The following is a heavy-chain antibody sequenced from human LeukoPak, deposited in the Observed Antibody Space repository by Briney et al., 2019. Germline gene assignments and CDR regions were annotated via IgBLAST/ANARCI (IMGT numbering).Heavy chain of an antibody. V-gene: IGHV4-34*01. Sequence: SETLSLTCAVYGGSFSGYYWSWIRQPPGKGLEWIGEINHSGSTNYNPSLKSRVTISVDKSKNQFSLKLSSVTAADTAVYYCATLDYGGNSGIYDYWGQGTLVTVSS. CDR1: GGSFSGYY. D-gene: IGHD4-23*01. J-gene: IGHJ4*02. CDR2: INHSGST. CDR3: ATLDYGGNSGIYDY.